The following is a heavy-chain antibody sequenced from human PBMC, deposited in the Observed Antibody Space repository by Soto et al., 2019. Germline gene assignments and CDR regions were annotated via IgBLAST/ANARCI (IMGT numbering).Heavy chain of an antibody. J-gene: IGHJ4*02. D-gene: IGHD3-22*01. V-gene: IGHV1-69*13. CDR3: ARANYYDSSGYRVGFDY. CDR2: IIPIFGTA. Sequence: ASVKVSCKASGGTFSSYAISWVRQAPGQGLEWMGGIIPIFGTANYAQKFQGRVTITADESTSTAYMELSSLRSEDTAVYYCARANYYDSSGYRVGFDYWGQGTLVTVSS. CDR1: GGTFSSYA.